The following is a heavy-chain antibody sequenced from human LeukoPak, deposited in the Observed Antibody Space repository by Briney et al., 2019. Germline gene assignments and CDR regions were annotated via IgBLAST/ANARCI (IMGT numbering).Heavy chain of an antibody. D-gene: IGHD3-10*01. CDR2: IIPIFGTA. Sequence: GASVKVSCKASGGTFSSYAISWVRQAPGQGLEWMGGIIPIFGTANYAQKFQGRVTITADKSTSTAYMELSSLRSEDTAVYYCAKEAVWFGESDYWGQGTLVTVSS. CDR3: AKEAVWFGESDY. V-gene: IGHV1-69*06. CDR1: GGTFSSYA. J-gene: IGHJ4*02.